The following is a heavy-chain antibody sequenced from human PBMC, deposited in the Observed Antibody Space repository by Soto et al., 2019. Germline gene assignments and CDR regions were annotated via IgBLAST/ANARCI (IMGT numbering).Heavy chain of an antibody. V-gene: IGHV3-33*01. J-gene: IGHJ4*02. CDR3: ARDGDSPSFGAARPEYNPFDY. CDR1: GFTFSSYG. Sequence: GGSLRLSCAASGFTFSSYGMHWVRQAPGKGLEWVAVIWYDGSNKYYADSVKGRFTISRDNSKNTLYLQMNSLRAEDTAVYYCARDGDSPSFGAARPEYNPFDYWGQGTLVTVSS. D-gene: IGHD6-6*01. CDR2: IWYDGSNK.